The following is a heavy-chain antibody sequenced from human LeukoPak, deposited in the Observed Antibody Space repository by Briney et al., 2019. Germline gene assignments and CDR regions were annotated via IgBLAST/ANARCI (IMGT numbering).Heavy chain of an antibody. CDR1: GFGFSSYA. V-gene: IGHV3-23*01. D-gene: IGHD2-2*01. J-gene: IGHJ4*02. CDR2: ISGSGGST. Sequence: GGSLRLSCAASGFGFSSYAMNWVRQAPGKGLEWVSAISGSGGSTYYADSVKGRFTISRDNSKNTLYLQMNSLRAEDTAVYYCAKKFCTSSNCPPFDCWGQGTLVTVSS. CDR3: AKKFCTSSNCPPFDC.